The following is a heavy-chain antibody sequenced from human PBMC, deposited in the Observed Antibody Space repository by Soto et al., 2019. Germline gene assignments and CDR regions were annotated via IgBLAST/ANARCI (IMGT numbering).Heavy chain of an antibody. CDR2: ISSDGSNT. D-gene: IGHD6-13*01. CDR1: GFNFSTYG. J-gene: IGHJ2*01. CDR3: ARSHSAVWY. V-gene: IGHV3-30*03. Sequence: QEQLVESGGGGVQPGRSLRVSCAASGFNFSTYGMHWVRQAPGKGLAWVAVISSDGSNTYYGDSAKGRFTISSDNSQNTVYLQMNGLRADDTAVYFCARSHSAVWY.